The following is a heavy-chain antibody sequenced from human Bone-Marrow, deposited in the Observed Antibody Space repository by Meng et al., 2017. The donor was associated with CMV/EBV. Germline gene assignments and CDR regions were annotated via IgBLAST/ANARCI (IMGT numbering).Heavy chain of an antibody. J-gene: IGHJ4*02. Sequence: YWMHWVRQAPGKGLVWVSRSNRDGSSTSYADSVKGRFTISRDNAKNTLYLQMNSLRAEDTAVYYCARDPSYYYDSSGYYYKERAGDYWGQGTLVTVSS. CDR2: SNRDGSST. D-gene: IGHD3-22*01. CDR3: ARDPSYYYDSSGYYYKERAGDY. CDR1: YW. V-gene: IGHV3-74*01.